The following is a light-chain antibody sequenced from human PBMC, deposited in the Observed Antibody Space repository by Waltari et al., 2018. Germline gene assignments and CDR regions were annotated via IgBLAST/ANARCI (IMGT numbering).Light chain of an antibody. CDR3: QQYSNWPLT. CDR2: GVS. V-gene: IGKV3-15*01. Sequence: EIVLTQSPVTLSLSPGESATLSCRASQSVRSDFLAWYQQKPGQAPRLLIYGVSTRATGVPARFSGSGSGTEFTLIISSLQSEDFAVYFCQQYSNWPLTFGGGTKVQIK. CDR1: QSVRSD. J-gene: IGKJ4*01.